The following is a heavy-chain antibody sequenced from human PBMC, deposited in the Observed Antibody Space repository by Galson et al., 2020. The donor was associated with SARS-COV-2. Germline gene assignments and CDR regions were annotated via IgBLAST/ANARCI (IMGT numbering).Heavy chain of an antibody. J-gene: IGHJ4*02. D-gene: IGHD6-25*01. CDR3: ARDSVLREARGFLVNLGLAAAGPDY. CDR1: GFIFSSYD. CDR2: TSYDGTKK. Sequence: QLGESLKISCAASGFIFSSYDMYWVRQAPGKGLEWVALTSYDGTKKYYADSLKDRFTISRDNSKNTLYLQLTGLRPEDTALYYCARDSVLREARGFLVNLGLAAAGPDYWGQGTLVTVSS. V-gene: IGHV3-30*04.